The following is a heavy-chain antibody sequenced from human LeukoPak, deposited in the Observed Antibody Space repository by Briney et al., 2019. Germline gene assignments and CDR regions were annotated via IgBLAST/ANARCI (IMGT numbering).Heavy chain of an antibody. J-gene: IGHJ4*02. CDR1: GGTFSSYA. Sequence: ASVKVSCKASGGTFSSYAISWVRQAPGQGLEWMGGIIPIFGTANYAQKFQGRVTITADKSTSTAYMELSSLRSEDTAVYYCASVPRGYDWFNYFDYWGQGTLVTVSS. V-gene: IGHV1-69*06. CDR2: IIPIFGTA. D-gene: IGHD5-12*01. CDR3: ASVPRGYDWFNYFDY.